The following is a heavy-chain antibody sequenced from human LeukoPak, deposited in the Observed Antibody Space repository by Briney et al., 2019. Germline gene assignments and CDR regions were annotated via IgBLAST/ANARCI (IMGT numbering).Heavy chain of an antibody. V-gene: IGHV3-7*01. Sequence: SGGSLRLSCAASGFTFSSYWMNWVCQAPGKGLEWVANIKEDGSEIYYVDSVKGRFTISRDNAKNSLFLQMNSLRAEDTAVYYCVRGIEYWGQGTLVTVSS. J-gene: IGHJ4*02. CDR1: GFTFSSYW. CDR3: VRGIEY. CDR2: IKEDGSEI.